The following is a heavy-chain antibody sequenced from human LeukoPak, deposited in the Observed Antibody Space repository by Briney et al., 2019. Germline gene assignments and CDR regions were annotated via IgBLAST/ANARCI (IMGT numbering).Heavy chain of an antibody. CDR2: ISFDGSIK. V-gene: IGHV3-30*02. D-gene: IGHD4-17*01. CDR3: AVPHGDFVY. Sequence: PGRSLRLSCAASGFTFSNYGMHWVRQAPGKGLEWVSFISFDGSIKYYGVSVKGRFTISTDDSKNTLYLHMNSLRTEDTAVYFCAVPHGDFVYWGQGMLVTVSS. CDR1: GFTFSNYG. J-gene: IGHJ4*02.